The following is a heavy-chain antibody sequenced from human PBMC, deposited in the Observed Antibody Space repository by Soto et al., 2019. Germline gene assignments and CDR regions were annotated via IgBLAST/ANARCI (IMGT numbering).Heavy chain of an antibody. CDR1: GSRFTAHF. Sequence: GASVKVSCKASGSRFTAHFMHWVRQAPGQGLEWMGWISPNSGDTNYSPKFQGRVTMTRDTSTVTVYMELRSLTSHDTAVYYCARGGSWYETWGQGTRVTVSS. J-gene: IGHJ5*02. CDR3: ARGGSWYET. V-gene: IGHV1-2*02. CDR2: ISPNSGDT. D-gene: IGHD6-13*01.